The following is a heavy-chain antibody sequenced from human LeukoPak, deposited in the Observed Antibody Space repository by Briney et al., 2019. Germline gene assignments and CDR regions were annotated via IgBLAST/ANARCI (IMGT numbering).Heavy chain of an antibody. CDR1: GYTFISYD. J-gene: IGHJ4*02. V-gene: IGHV1-8*01. CDR2: MNPNSGNT. D-gene: IGHD2-2*01. Sequence: ASVKVSCKASGYTFISYDIHWVRQAPGQGLEWMGWMNPNSGNTGYAQKFQGRVTMTTDTSTSTAYMELRSLRSDDTAVYYCATDLVNCSSTSCFLNDYWGQGTLVTVSS. CDR3: ATDLVNCSSTSCFLNDY.